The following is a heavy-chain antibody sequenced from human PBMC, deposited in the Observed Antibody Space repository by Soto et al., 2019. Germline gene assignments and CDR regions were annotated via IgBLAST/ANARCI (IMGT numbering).Heavy chain of an antibody. CDR1: GFTFSSYA. CDR2: ISSDGTK. V-gene: IGHV3-30*18. D-gene: IGHD5-18*01. CDR3: VKDGGGVRYNYNIRGDS. Sequence: GGSLRLSCAASGFTFSSYAMSWVRQAPGKGLEWVAVISSDGTKSYIDSVRGRFTISRDNSRSTVFLQMNSLRREDTAMYYCVKDGGGVRYNYNIRGDSWGQGTQVTVSS. J-gene: IGHJ4*02.